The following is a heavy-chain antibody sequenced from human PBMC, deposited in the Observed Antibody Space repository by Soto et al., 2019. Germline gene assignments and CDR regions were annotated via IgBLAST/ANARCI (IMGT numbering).Heavy chain of an antibody. CDR2: IIPIFGAA. V-gene: IGHV1-69*12. Sequence: QIQLVQSGAEVKKPGSSVKVSCKASGGTFSSYAISWVRQAPGQGLEWMGGIIPIFGAANYAQKFQGRVTITADESTRTAYMELSSLRSEDTAMYYCARSRIAAAGGTSHYYYYGMDVWGQGTTVTVSS. J-gene: IGHJ6*02. D-gene: IGHD6-13*01. CDR3: ARSRIAAAGGTSHYYYYGMDV. CDR1: GGTFSSYA.